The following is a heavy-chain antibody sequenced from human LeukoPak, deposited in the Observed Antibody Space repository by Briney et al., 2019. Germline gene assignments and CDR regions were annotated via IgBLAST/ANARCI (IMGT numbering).Heavy chain of an antibody. V-gene: IGHV3-53*05. CDR3: ARGVTTAIWSSFDY. Sequence: GGSLRLSCEASGFTVSSNYMSWVRQAPGKGLEWVSVIYSGGSTYYADSVKGRFTISRDNSKNTLYLQMNSLRAEDTAVHYCARGVTTAIWSSFDYWGQGTLVTVSS. CDR2: IYSGGST. CDR1: GFTVSSNY. J-gene: IGHJ4*02. D-gene: IGHD4-11*01.